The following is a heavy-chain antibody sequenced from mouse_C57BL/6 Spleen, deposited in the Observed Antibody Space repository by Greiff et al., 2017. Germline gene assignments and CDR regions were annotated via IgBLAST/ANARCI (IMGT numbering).Heavy chain of an antibody. D-gene: IGHD2-2*01. V-gene: IGHV5-6*01. J-gene: IGHJ3*01. CDR2: ISSGGSYT. CDR1: GFTFSSYG. CDR3: ARHDYGYEEAWFAY. Sequence: EVQLQESGGDLVKPGGSLKLSCAASGFTFSSYGMSWVRQTPDKRLEWVATISSGGSYTYYPDSVKGRFTISRDNAKNTLYLQMSSLKSEDTAMXYCARHDYGYEEAWFAYWGQGTLVTVSA.